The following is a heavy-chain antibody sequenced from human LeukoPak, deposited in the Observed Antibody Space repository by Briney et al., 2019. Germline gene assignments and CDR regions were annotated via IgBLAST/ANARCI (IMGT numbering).Heavy chain of an antibody. CDR1: GGSISSGGYY. Sequence: PSETLSLTCTVSGGSISSGGYYWSWIRQHPGKGLEWIGYIYYSGSTYYNPSLKSRVTISVDTSKNQFSPKLSSVTAADTAVYYCARRFASGSYRECHFDYWGQGTLVTVSS. V-gene: IGHV4-31*03. D-gene: IGHD3-10*01. CDR3: ARRFASGSYRECHFDY. J-gene: IGHJ4*02. CDR2: IYYSGST.